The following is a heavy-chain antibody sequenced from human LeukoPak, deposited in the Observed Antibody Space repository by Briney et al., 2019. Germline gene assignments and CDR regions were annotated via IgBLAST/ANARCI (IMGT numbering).Heavy chain of an antibody. CDR2: INPNSGGT. V-gene: IGHV1-2*06. Sequence: ASVKVSCKASGYTFTGYYMHWVRQAPGQGLGWMGRINPNSGGTNYAQKFQGRVTMTRDTSISTAYMELSRLRSDDTAVYYCARDLRRDCSGGSCYIRDYWGQGTLVTVSS. D-gene: IGHD2-15*01. J-gene: IGHJ4*02. CDR3: ARDLRRDCSGGSCYIRDY. CDR1: GYTFTGYY.